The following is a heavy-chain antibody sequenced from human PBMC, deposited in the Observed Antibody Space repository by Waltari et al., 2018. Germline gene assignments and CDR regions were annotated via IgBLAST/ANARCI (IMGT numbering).Heavy chain of an antibody. V-gene: IGHV5-51*01. J-gene: IGHJ6*02. CDR3: ARHGLRDCTNGVCSFQGMDV. Sequence: EVQLVQSGAEVKKPGESLKISCKGSGSSFTSYWIGWVRQMPGQGLEWMGIIYPGDSDTRYSPSFQGQVTISADKSISTAYLQWSSLKASDTAMYYCARHGLRDCTNGVCSFQGMDVWGQGTTVTVSS. CDR2: IYPGDSDT. CDR1: GSSFTSYW. D-gene: IGHD2-8*01.